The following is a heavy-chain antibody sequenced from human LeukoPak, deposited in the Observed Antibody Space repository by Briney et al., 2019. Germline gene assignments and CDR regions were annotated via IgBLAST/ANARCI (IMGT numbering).Heavy chain of an antibody. Sequence: GGSLRLSCVASGFTFSSYSMNWVRQAPGKGLEWVSSITSSSSYIYYADSVKGRFTISRDNAKNSLYLQTNSLRAEDTAVYYCATPPHGYSGYGNWGQGTLVTVSS. J-gene: IGHJ4*02. D-gene: IGHD5-12*01. CDR2: ITSSSSYI. CDR1: GFTFSSYS. V-gene: IGHV3-21*01. CDR3: ATPPHGYSGYGN.